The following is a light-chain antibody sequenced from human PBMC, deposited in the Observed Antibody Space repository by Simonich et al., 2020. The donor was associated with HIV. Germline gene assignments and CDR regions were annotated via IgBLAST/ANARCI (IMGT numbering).Light chain of an antibody. CDR3: SSYTSGITYVV. CDR2: DVN. J-gene: IGLJ2*01. CDR1: SSDVGGYNY. V-gene: IGLV2-14*03. Sequence: QSALTQPASVSGSPGQSITISCTGTSSDVGGYNYVSWYQQHPGKAPKLMLYDVNKRPSGVSNRFSGSKSGNTASLTISGLQAEDESDYYCSSYTSGITYVVFGGGTKLTVL.